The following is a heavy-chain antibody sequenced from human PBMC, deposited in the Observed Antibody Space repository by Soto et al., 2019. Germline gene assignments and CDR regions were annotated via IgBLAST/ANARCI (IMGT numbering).Heavy chain of an antibody. CDR3: ARDVAYFDS. Sequence: SETLSLSCSISCCSFKRGTYSWSWIRQPPGNGXEWIGYVSHPGLQSKNPSLKTRVSISMETSKNQFYLNLDFVTAADTAVYFWARDVAYFDSWGQGTLVTVSS. V-gene: IGHV4-61*01. CDR1: CCSFKRGTYS. CDR2: VSHPGLQ. J-gene: IGHJ4*02.